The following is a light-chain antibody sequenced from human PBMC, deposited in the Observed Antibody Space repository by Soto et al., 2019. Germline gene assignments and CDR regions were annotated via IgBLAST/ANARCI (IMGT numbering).Light chain of an antibody. V-gene: IGKV3D-20*01. CDR2: DAS. Sequence: IVLTQSPATLSLSPGDRATLSCGASQSVGSRYLAWYQQKPGLAPRLLIYDASSRATGIPDRFSGSGSGTDFTLTISRLEPEDFAVYYCQQYGSSPLTFGQGTRLEIK. CDR3: QQYGSSPLT. J-gene: IGKJ5*01. CDR1: QSVGSRY.